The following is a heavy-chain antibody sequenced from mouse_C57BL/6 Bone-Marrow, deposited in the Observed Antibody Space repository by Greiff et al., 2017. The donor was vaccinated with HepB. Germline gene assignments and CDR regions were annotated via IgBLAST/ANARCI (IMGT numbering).Heavy chain of an antibody. D-gene: IGHD6-1*01. Sequence: EVMLVESGEGLVKPGGSLKLSCAASGFTFSSYAMSWVRQTPEKRLEWVAYISSGGDYIYYADTVKGRFTISRDNARNTLYLQMSSLKSEDTAMYYCTTTTSQLPFAYWGQGTLVTVSA. CDR2: ISSGGDYI. CDR1: GFTFSSYA. CDR3: TTTTSQLPFAY. J-gene: IGHJ3*01. V-gene: IGHV5-9-1*02.